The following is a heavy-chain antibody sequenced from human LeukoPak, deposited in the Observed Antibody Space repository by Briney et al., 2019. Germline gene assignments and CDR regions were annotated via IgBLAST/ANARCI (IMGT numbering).Heavy chain of an antibody. CDR2: IYSDGST. CDR3: ARDRHRYRETNGDGDAFDI. CDR1: GFSVSSNY. V-gene: IGHV3-53*01. J-gene: IGHJ3*02. Sequence: PGGSLRLFCAASGFSVSSNYIGWVRQAPGKGLEWVSIIYSDGSTFHADSVKGRFTTSRDNSKNTLDLQMNSLRADDTAVYFCARDRHRYRETNGDGDAFDIWGQGTMVTVTS. D-gene: IGHD2-8*01.